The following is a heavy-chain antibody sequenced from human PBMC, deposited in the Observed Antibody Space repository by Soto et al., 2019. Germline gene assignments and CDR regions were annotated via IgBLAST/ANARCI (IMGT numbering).Heavy chain of an antibody. V-gene: IGHV5-51*01. CDR2: IYPGDSDT. CDR1: GYSFTIYC. D-gene: IGHD3-10*01. J-gene: IGHJ6*02. CDR3: ARQGVSGYGMDV. Sequence: GESLKISCKGSGYSFTIYCIAWVLQMPGKGLQWMGIIYPGDSDTRYSPSFQDQVSISADKSISTAYLQWSSLKASDTAMYYCARQGVSGYGMDVWGQGTTVTVSS.